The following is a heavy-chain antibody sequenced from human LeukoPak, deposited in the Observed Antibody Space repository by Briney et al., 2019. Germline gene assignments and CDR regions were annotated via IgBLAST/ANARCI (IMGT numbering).Heavy chain of an antibody. CDR2: IYYTGST. J-gene: IGHJ4*02. V-gene: IGHV4-59*01. CDR3: ARRSSSFVDY. Sequence: PSETLSLTCTLSRGSLNYYYWSWIRQRPGKGLEWIGYIYYTGSTNYNPSLKSRVTISIDTSKNQFSLKLTSVTAADTAVYYCARRSSSFVDYWGQGTLVTVSS. CDR1: RGSLNYYY. D-gene: IGHD6-13*01.